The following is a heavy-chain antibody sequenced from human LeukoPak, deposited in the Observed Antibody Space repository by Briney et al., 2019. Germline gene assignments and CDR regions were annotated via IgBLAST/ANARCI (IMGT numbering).Heavy chain of an antibody. CDR2: INSDRSRT. V-gene: IGHV3-74*01. D-gene: IGHD2/OR15-2a*01. CDR1: GSYW. J-gene: IGHJ4*02. CDR3: VSFYETY. Sequence: GGSLRLSCAASGSYWIHWVRQAPGKGLVCVTHINSDRSRTSYAESVKGRFTISKDNAKNTVYQQMNNLRAEDTAVYYCVSFYETYWGRGNLVTVSS.